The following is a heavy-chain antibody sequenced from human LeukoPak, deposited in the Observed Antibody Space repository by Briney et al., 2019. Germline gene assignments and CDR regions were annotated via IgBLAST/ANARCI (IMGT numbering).Heavy chain of an antibody. V-gene: IGHV4-59*01. CDR2: IFYSGST. CDR3: ARHGWLDAFDI. Sequence: PSETLSLTCTVSGGSISSYYWSWIRQPPGKGLEWIGYIFYSGSTNYNPSLKSRVTISVDTSKNQFSLKLSSVTAADTAVYYCARHGWLDAFDIWGRGTMVTVSS. J-gene: IGHJ3*02. CDR1: GGSISSYY. D-gene: IGHD5-24*01.